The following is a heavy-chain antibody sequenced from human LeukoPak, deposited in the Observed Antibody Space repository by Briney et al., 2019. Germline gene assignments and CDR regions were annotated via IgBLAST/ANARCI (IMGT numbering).Heavy chain of an antibody. J-gene: IGHJ6*02. CDR2: ISATVGIT. D-gene: IGHD3-10*01. CDR1: GFTFSSYA. Sequence: QAGGSLRLSCAASGFTFSSYAMSWVRQAPGKGLEWVSAISATVGITSYADSVKGRFTISRDNSKNTLYLQMNSLRAEDTAVYYCAKGTMVRWDVWGQGTTVTVSS. V-gene: IGHV3-23*01. CDR3: AKGTMVRWDV.